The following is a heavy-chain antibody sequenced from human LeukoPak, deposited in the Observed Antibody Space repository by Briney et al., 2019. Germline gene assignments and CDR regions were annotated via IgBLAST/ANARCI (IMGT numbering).Heavy chain of an antibody. V-gene: IGHV4-31*03. Sequence: PSETLSLTCTVSGGSISSGGYYWSWIRQHPGKGLEWIGYIYYSGSTYYNPSLKSRVTISVDTSRNQFSLELSSVTAADTAVYYCARGDYYDSSGYRDWGQGTLVTVSS. D-gene: IGHD3-22*01. J-gene: IGHJ4*02. CDR1: GGSISSGGYY. CDR2: IYYSGST. CDR3: ARGDYYDSSGYRD.